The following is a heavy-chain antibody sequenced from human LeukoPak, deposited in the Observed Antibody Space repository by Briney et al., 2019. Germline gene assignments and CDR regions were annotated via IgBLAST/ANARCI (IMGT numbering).Heavy chain of an antibody. CDR2: IYYSGST. V-gene: IGHV4-59*01. CDR1: GGSISSYY. J-gene: IGHJ3*02. Sequence: PSETLSLTCTVSGGSISSYYWSWLRQPPGKGLEWIGYIYYSGSTNYNPSLKSRVTISVDTSKNQFSLKLSSVTAADTAVYYCARAGGVVFDAFDIWGQGTMVTVSS. D-gene: IGHD2-8*02. CDR3: ARAGGVVFDAFDI.